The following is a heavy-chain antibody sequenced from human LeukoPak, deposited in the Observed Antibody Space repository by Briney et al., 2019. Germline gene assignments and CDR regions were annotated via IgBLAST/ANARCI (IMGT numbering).Heavy chain of an antibody. D-gene: IGHD6-19*01. CDR1: GLTYSSYE. Sequence: PGGSLRLSCAASGLTYSSYEMNWLRQAPGKGLEWVSYFSSSGDAIYYADSVEGRFILSRDGAKNSLYLQMNSLRAEDTAVYYCARGGLYSNGWYMRGYFDYWGQGTLVTVSS. J-gene: IGHJ4*02. V-gene: IGHV3-48*03. CDR3: ARGGLYSNGWYMRGYFDY. CDR2: FSSSGDAI.